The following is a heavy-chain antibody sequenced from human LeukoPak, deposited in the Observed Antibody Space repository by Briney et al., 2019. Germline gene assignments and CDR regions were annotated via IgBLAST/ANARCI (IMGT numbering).Heavy chain of an antibody. CDR2: ISWDSGST. D-gene: IGHD1-26*01. V-gene: IGHV3-43D*03. CDR3: AKAACRVGATYYFDY. Sequence: GESLRLSCAAPGFTFVDYAMHWVRQAPGKGLEWVSLISWDSGSTYYAESLKDRFTIPRDNSKNALYLQMNSLKAEDTALYYCAKAACRVGATYYFDYWGQGTLVTVST. J-gene: IGHJ4*02. CDR1: GFTFVDYA.